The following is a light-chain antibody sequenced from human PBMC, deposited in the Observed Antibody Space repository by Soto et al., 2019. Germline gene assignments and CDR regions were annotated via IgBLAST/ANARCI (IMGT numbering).Light chain of an antibody. CDR2: KAS. J-gene: IGKJ1*01. CDR1: RSISSW. Sequence: DIQVTHSPSTLSASVGDRVTITCRASRSISSWLAWYQQKPGKAPKLLIYKASSLESGVPSRFSGSGSGTEFTLTISSLQPKDFATYFCPQYKSYFWTFGQVTKLAIK. CDR3: PQYKSYFWT. V-gene: IGKV1-5*03.